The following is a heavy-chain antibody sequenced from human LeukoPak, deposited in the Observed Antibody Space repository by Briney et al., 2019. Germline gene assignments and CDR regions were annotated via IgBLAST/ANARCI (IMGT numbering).Heavy chain of an antibody. D-gene: IGHD1-26*01. Sequence: PSETLSLTCTVYGGSFSDYLWTWIRQSPGEGLQWIGDINHSGNTNYNPSLKSRVTISVDTSKNQFSLNLTSVTAADTAVYFCARGRRLVGAQRPLYFYYYYFDVWGKGTTVTVSS. V-gene: IGHV4-34*01. J-gene: IGHJ6*03. CDR2: INHSGNT. CDR1: GGSFSDYL. CDR3: ARGRRLVGAQRPLYFYYYYFDV.